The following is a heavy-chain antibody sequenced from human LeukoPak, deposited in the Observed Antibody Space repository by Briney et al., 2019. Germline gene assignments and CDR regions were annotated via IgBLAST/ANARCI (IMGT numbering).Heavy chain of an antibody. Sequence: SETLSLTCTVSGGSISSYYWSWIRQPAGKGLEWIGRIYTSGSTNYNPSLKSRVTMSVDTSKNQFSLKLSSVTAADTAVYYCARYYGSGSFPIYYYYYYMDVWGKGTTVTISS. CDR2: IYTSGST. CDR1: GGSISSYY. D-gene: IGHD3-10*01. J-gene: IGHJ6*03. V-gene: IGHV4-4*07. CDR3: ARYYGSGSFPIYYYYYYMDV.